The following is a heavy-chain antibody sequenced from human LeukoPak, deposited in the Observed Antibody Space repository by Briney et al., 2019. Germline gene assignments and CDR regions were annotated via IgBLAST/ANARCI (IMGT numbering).Heavy chain of an antibody. J-gene: IGHJ3*02. V-gene: IGHV4-30-4*08. CDR3: ARPRTNYLDAFDI. D-gene: IGHD2-8*01. CDR1: GGSISSGDYY. Sequence: PSETLSLTCTVSGGSISSGDYYWSWIRQPPGKGLEWIGYIYYSGSTYYNPSLKSRVTISVDKSKNQFSLKLSSVTAADTAVYYCARPRTNYLDAFDIWGQGTMVTVSS. CDR2: IYYSGST.